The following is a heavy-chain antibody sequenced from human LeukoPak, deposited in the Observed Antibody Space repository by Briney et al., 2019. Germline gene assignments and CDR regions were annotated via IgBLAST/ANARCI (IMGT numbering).Heavy chain of an antibody. CDR2: INHSGST. V-gene: IGHV4-39*07. CDR1: GGSISRSSYY. J-gene: IGHJ4*02. CDR3: ARGLPVAYFDY. Sequence: SETLSLTCSVSGGSISRSSYYWGWIRQPPGKGLEWIGEINHSGSTNYNPSLKSRVTISVDTSKNQFSLKLSSVTAADTAVYYCARGLPVAYFDYWGQGTLVTVSS. D-gene: IGHD6-19*01.